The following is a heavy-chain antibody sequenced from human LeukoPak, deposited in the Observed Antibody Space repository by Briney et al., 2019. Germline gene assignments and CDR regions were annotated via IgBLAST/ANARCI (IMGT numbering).Heavy chain of an antibody. CDR1: GGSISSGDYY. CDR2: IYYSGST. V-gene: IGHV4-30-4*01. D-gene: IGHD2-15*01. J-gene: IGHJ5*02. Sequence: SETLSLTCTVSGGSISSGDYYWSWIRQPPGKGLEWIGYIYYSGSTYYNPSLKSRVTISVDTSKNQFSLKLSSVTAADTAVYYCARNSRYSTSYNWFDPWGQGTLVTVSS. CDR3: ARNSRYSTSYNWFDP.